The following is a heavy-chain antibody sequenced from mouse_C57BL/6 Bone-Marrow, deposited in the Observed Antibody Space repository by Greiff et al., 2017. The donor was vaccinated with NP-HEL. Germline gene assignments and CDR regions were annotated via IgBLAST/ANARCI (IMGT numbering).Heavy chain of an antibody. CDR3: TTRFTTVVATDY. Sequence: EVQRVESGAELVRPGASVKLSCTASGFNIKDDYMHWVKQSPEQGLEWIGWIDPENGDTEYASTVQGKATITADTSSNTAYLQLSSLTSEDTAVYYCTTRFTTVVATDYWGQGTTLTVSS. CDR1: GFNIKDDY. J-gene: IGHJ2*01. V-gene: IGHV14-4*01. D-gene: IGHD1-1*01. CDR2: IDPENGDT.